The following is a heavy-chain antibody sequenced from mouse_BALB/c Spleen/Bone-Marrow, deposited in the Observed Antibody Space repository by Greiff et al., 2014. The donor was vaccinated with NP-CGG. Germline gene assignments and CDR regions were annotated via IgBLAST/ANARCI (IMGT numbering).Heavy chain of an antibody. CDR1: GFSLTGYG. CDR3: ARDSFLITRALDY. V-gene: IGHV2-6-7*01. Sequence: VKLVESGPGLVAPSQSLSITCTVSGFSLTGYGVSWVRQPPGKGLEWLGMIWGDGSTDYNSALKSRLSINKDNSKGQVFLKMNSLQTDDTARYYCARDSFLITRALDYWGQGTSVTVSS. J-gene: IGHJ4*01. D-gene: IGHD2-4*01. CDR2: IWGDGST.